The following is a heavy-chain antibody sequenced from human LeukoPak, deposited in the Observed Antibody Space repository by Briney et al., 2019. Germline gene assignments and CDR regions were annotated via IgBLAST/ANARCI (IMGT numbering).Heavy chain of an antibody. CDR1: GGSISSSSYY. CDR2: IYYSGST. Sequence: SETLSLTCTVSGGSISSSSYYWGWIRQPPGKGLECIGSIYYSGSTYYNPSLKSRVTISVDTSKNQFSLKLSSVTAADTAVYYCASPGIAAAGTFHPRAYFDYWGQGTLVTVSS. CDR3: ASPGIAAAGTFHPRAYFDY. J-gene: IGHJ4*02. D-gene: IGHD6-13*01. V-gene: IGHV4-39*01.